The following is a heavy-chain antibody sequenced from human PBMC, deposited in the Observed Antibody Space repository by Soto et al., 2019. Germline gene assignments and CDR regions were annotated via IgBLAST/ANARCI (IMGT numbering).Heavy chain of an antibody. D-gene: IGHD2-2*01. Sequence: ASVKVSCKASGYTFTSYYMHWLRQAPGQGLEWMGIINPSGGSTSYAQKFQGRVTMTRDTSTSTVYMELSSLRCEDTAVCYCARDLVVVPAAIYYYGMDVWGQGPTVTVSS. V-gene: IGHV1-46*01. CDR3: ARDLVVVPAAIYYYGMDV. CDR2: INPSGGST. CDR1: GYTFTSYY. J-gene: IGHJ6*02.